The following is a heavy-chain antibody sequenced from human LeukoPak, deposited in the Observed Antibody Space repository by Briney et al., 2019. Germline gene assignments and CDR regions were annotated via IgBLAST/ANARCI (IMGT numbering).Heavy chain of an antibody. Sequence: SETLSLTCTVSGYSISSGYYWGWIRQPPGKGLEWIGSIYHSGSTYYNPSLKSRVTISVDTSKNQFSLKLSSVTAADTAVYYCARPRDYDFWSGYSTDDAFDIWGQGTMVTVSS. CDR3: ARPRDYDFWSGYSTDDAFDI. J-gene: IGHJ3*02. D-gene: IGHD3-3*01. CDR2: IYHSGST. V-gene: IGHV4-38-2*02. CDR1: GYSISSGYY.